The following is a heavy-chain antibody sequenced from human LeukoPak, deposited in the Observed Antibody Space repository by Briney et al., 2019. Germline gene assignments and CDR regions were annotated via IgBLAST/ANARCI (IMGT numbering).Heavy chain of an antibody. CDR3: ARPRRGYFQH. CDR2: INHSGST. CDR1: GGSFSGYY. V-gene: IGHV4-34*01. J-gene: IGHJ1*01. Sequence: SETLSLTCAVYGGSFSGYYWSWIRQPPGEGLEWIGEINHSGSTNYNPSLKSRVTISVDTSKNQFSLKLSSVTAADTAVYYCARPRRGYFQHWGQGTLVTVSS.